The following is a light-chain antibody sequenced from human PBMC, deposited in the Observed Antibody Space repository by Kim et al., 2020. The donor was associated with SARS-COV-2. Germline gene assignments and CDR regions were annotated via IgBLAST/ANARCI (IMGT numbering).Light chain of an antibody. CDR2: EAS. CDR3: QQYTGSPIT. V-gene: IGKV3-20*01. Sequence: CPRVRATCACRASQGVSRGYLAWYKKKNGQATRRLIYEASRRATGIPDRFSGSGSGTDLTLTISRLEPEDGAVYYWQQYTGSPITFGQGKRLEIK. CDR1: QGVSRGY. J-gene: IGKJ5*01.